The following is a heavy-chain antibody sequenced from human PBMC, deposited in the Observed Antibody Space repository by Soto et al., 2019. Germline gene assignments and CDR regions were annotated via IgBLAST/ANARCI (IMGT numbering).Heavy chain of an antibody. J-gene: IGHJ3*02. V-gene: IGHV4-31*03. D-gene: IGHD4-17*01. CDR1: GGSISSGGYY. CDR2: IYYSGST. Sequence: SETLSLTCTVSGGSISSGGYYWSWIRQHPGKGLEWIGYIYYSGSTYYNPSLKSRVTISVDTSKNQFSLKLSSVTAADTAVYYCVGEIYGDYVLGAFDIWGQGTMVTVSS. CDR3: VGEIYGDYVLGAFDI.